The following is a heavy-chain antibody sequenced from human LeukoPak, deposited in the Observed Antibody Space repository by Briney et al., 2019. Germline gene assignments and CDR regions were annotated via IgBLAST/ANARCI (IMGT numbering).Heavy chain of an antibody. CDR3: ARVARGSYQGRLYTDV. CDR1: GGSFCGYY. D-gene: IGHD1-26*01. CDR2: INHSGST. V-gene: IGHV4-34*01. J-gene: IGHJ6*03. Sequence: SETLSLTCAVYGGSFCGYYWSWIRQPPGKGLEWIGEINHSGSTNYNPSLKSRVTISVDTSKNQFSLKLSSVTAADTAVYYCARVARGSYQGRLYTDVWGKGTTVTVSS.